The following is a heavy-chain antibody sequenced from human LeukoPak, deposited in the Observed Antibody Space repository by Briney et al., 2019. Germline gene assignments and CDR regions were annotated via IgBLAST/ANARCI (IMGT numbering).Heavy chain of an antibody. D-gene: IGHD4/OR15-4a*01. CDR1: GFTFSSYS. V-gene: IGHV3-21*01. J-gene: IGHJ3*02. CDR3: ARAAVRTNAFDI. Sequence: GGSLRLSCAASGFTFSSYSMNWVRQAPGKGLEWFSSISSSSSYIYYADSVKGRFTISRDNAKNSLYLQMNSLRAEDTAVYYCARAAVRTNAFDIWGQGTMVTVSS. CDR2: ISSSSSYI.